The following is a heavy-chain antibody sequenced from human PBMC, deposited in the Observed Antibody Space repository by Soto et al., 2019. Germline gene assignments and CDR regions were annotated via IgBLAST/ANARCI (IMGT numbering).Heavy chain of an antibody. CDR2: ISYDGSNK. CDR3: ARVKATYYDYVWGSHRPTYYYYGMDV. CDR1: GFTISSYA. D-gene: IGHD3-16*02. Sequence: QVQLVESGGGVVQPGRSLRLSCAASGFTISSYARHWVRQAPGKGLEWVAVISYDGSNKYYADSVKGRFTISRDNSKNTLYMQMNSLRAEDTAVYYCARVKATYYDYVWGSHRPTYYYYGMDVWGPGTTVTVSS. J-gene: IGHJ6*02. V-gene: IGHV3-30-3*01.